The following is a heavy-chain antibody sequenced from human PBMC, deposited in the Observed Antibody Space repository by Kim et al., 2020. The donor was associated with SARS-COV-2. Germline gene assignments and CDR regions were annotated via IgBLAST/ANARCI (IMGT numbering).Heavy chain of an antibody. CDR3: ASCGSYYFCAFDI. D-gene: IGHD1-26*01. Sequence: GGSLRLSCAASGFTFSSYSMNWVRQAPGKGLEWVSSISSSSSYIYYADSVKGRFTISRDNAKNSLYLQMNSLRAEDTAVYYCASCGSYYFCAFDIWGQGTMVTVSS. CDR1: GFTFSSYS. CDR2: ISSSSSYI. J-gene: IGHJ3*02. V-gene: IGHV3-21*01.